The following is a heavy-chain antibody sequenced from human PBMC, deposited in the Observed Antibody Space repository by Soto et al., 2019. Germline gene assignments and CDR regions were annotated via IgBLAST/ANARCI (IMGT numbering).Heavy chain of an antibody. CDR2: INHSGST. CDR3: ARDPNPIFYT. Sequence: SETLSLTCAVYGGSFSGYYWSWIRQPPGKGLEWIGEINHSGSTNYNPSLKSRVTISVDTSKNQFSLNLSSVTDADTAVYYCARDPNPIFYTWGQGILVTVSS. J-gene: IGHJ5*02. CDR1: GGSFSGYY. V-gene: IGHV4-34*01. D-gene: IGHD3-3*01.